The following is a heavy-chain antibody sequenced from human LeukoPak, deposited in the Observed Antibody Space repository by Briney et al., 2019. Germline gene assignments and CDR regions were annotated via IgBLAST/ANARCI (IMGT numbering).Heavy chain of an antibody. CDR3: TRLLLLGYCSSTSCYSHAFDI. V-gene: IGHV3-73*01. Sequence: GGSLKLSCAASGFTFSGSAMHWVRQASGKGLEWVGRIRSKANSYATAYAASVKGRFTISRDDSKNTAYLQMNRLKTEDTAVYYCTRLLLLGYCSSTSCYSHAFDIWGQGTMVTVSS. J-gene: IGHJ3*02. D-gene: IGHD2-2*01. CDR1: GFTFSGSA. CDR2: IRSKANSYAT.